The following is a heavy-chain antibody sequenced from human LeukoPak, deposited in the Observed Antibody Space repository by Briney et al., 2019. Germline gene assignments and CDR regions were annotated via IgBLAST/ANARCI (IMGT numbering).Heavy chain of an antibody. V-gene: IGHV3-7*01. J-gene: IGHJ4*02. Sequence: GGSLRLSCAASGFTFSNYWMSWVRQAPGKGLEWVANIKQDGIEKYYVDSVKGRFTISRDNARNSLCLQMNNLRAEDTAVYYCARGYSVDYWGQGTLVTVSS. CDR2: IKQDGIEK. CDR1: GFTFSNYW. CDR3: ARGYSVDY. D-gene: IGHD4-11*01.